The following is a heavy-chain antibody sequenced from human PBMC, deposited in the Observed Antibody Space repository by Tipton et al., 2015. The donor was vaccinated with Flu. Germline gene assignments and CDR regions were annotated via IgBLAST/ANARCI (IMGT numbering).Heavy chain of an antibody. CDR2: IDFSGST. J-gene: IGHJ6*02. CDR1: GDSVSNSDYY. Sequence: TLSLTCTVSGDSVSNSDYYWNWIRQEPGKGLEWIGHIDFSGSTNYKPSLKSRLTISIDTSKNQFSLRLNGVTGADTAVYYCARESPYFYGMDVWGQGTTVTVSS. CDR3: ARESPYFYGMDV. V-gene: IGHV4-31*03.